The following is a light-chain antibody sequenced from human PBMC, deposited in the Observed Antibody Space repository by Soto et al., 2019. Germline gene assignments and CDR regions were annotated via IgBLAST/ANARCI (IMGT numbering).Light chain of an antibody. CDR1: QSISSW. CDR2: DAS. Sequence: DIQMTQSPSTLSASVGDRVTITCRASQSISSWLAWYQQRPGKAPKLLIYDASSLESGVPPRFSGSGSGTEFTLTISSLQPDDFATYYCHHYNSYPNPFGQGTKVEIK. V-gene: IGKV1-5*01. CDR3: HHYNSYPNP. J-gene: IGKJ2*01.